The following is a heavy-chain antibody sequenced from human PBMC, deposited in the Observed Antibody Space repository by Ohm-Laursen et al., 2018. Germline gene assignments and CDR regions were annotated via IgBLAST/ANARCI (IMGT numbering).Heavy chain of an antibody. CDR1: GGSISSGGYY. V-gene: IGHV4-31*01. J-gene: IGHJ4*02. CDR3: ARGGTGSYSFYFDS. D-gene: IGHD1-26*01. Sequence: TLSLTCTVSGGSISSGGYYWNWIRQHPGKGLEWIGYIYYSGSTYYNPSLESLVTISVDTSKNQFSLKLSSVTAADTAVYYCARGGTGSYSFYFDSWGQGTLVTVSS. CDR2: IYYSGST.